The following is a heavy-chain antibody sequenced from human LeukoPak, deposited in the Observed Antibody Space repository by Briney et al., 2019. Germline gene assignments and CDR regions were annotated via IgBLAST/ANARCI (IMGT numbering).Heavy chain of an antibody. D-gene: IGHD5-18*01. Sequence: GGSLRLSCAASGFTFSSYWMHWVRQAPGKGLVWVSRINSDGSSTNYADSVKGRFTISKDNAKNTLYLQMNSLRAEDTAVYYCARSPPTIVETTMARVYWGQGTLVTVSS. CDR1: GFTFSSYW. V-gene: IGHV3-74*01. CDR3: ARSPPTIVETTMARVY. J-gene: IGHJ4*02. CDR2: INSDGSST.